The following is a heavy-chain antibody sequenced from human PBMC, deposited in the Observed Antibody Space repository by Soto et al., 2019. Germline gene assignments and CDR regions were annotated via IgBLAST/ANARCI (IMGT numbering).Heavy chain of an antibody. V-gene: IGHV1-3*01. Sequence: VSVKVCSTSCGDTFTISAMHWVRQAPGQRLEWMGWINAGNGNTKYSQKFQGRVTITRDTSASTAYMELSSLRSEDTAVYYCARSIVVVTALDYWGQGTLVTVSS. CDR2: INAGNGNT. D-gene: IGHD2-21*02. J-gene: IGHJ4*02. CDR1: GDTFTISA. CDR3: ARSIVVVTALDY.